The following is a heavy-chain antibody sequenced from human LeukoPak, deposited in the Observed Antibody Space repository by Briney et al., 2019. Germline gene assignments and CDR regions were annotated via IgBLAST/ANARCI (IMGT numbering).Heavy chain of an antibody. CDR1: GFTFSNAW. CDR3: TARVVPYYYYGMDV. D-gene: IGHD3-10*01. Sequence: GGSLRLSCAASGFTFSNAWMSWVRQAPGKGLEWVGRIKSKTDGGTTDYAAPVKGRFTTSRDDSKNTLYLQMNSLKTEDTAVYYCTARVVPYYYYGMDVWGKGTTVTVSS. J-gene: IGHJ6*04. V-gene: IGHV3-15*01. CDR2: IKSKTDGGTT.